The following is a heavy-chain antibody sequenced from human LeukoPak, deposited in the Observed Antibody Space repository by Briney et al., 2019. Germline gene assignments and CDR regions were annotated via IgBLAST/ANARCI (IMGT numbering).Heavy chain of an antibody. CDR1: GGSFTSSSYY. CDR3: ARRHYYYGVDV. CDR2: MYFSGNS. Sequence: PSETLSLTCSVCGGSFTSSSYYWVWIRQPPRKGLELIGTMYFSGNSYYNPSLKSRVTISVDTSKKQFSLKLSSVTPTDTAVYYCARRHYYYGVDVWGQGTTVTVSS. J-gene: IGHJ6*02. V-gene: IGHV4-39*01.